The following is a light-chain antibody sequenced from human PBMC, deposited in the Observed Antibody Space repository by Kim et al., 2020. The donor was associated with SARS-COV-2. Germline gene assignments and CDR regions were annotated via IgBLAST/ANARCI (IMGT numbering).Light chain of an antibody. CDR3: AAWDDRLNGFYV. Sequence: QSALTQPPSVSGTPGQRVTISCSGSSSNIGSNTVNWYQQLPGTAPKVLMYKNNQRPSGVPDRFSGSKSGTSASLAISGLQSDDEADYYCAAWDDRLNGFYVFGTGTKVTVL. J-gene: IGLJ1*01. CDR1: SSNIGSNT. V-gene: IGLV1-44*01. CDR2: KNN.